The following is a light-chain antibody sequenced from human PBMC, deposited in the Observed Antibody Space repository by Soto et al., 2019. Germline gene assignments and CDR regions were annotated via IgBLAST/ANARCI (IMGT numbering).Light chain of an antibody. CDR2: SAS. CDR1: QGIMIY. CDR3: QTYKSAPRALT. J-gene: IGKJ4*01. V-gene: IGKV1-27*01. Sequence: DIPMTQSPSSLSASVGDRVTTTCRASQGIMIYLAWYQQKPGQVPKLLIYSASTLQSGVPSRFSGSGSGTDFPLTISSLQPEDVATYYCQTYKSAPRALTFGGGTKVEIK.